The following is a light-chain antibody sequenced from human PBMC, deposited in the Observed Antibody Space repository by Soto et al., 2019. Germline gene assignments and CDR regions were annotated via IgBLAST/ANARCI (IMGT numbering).Light chain of an antibody. CDR1: SSDVGGYNL. J-gene: IGLJ2*01. Sequence: QSALTQPASVSGSPGQSITISCAGASSDVGGYNLVSWYQQHPGKAPKLIICDVTKRPSEISNRFSGSKSGNTASLTISGLQAEDEADYYCCSYAATSTVVFGGGTKLTVL. V-gene: IGLV2-23*02. CDR3: CSYAATSTVV. CDR2: DVT.